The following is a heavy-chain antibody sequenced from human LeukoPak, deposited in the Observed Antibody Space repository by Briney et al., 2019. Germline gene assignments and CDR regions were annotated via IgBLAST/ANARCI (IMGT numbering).Heavy chain of an antibody. Sequence: GGSLRLSCAASGFTFSSYGMHWVRQAPGKGLEWVAFIRYDGSNKYYADSVKGRFTISRDNSKSTLYLQMNSLRAEDTAVYYCAKHPLLWFGELFRRDYYYYMDVWGKGTTVTVSS. CDR3: AKHPLLWFGELFRRDYYYYMDV. D-gene: IGHD3-10*01. CDR1: GFTFSSYG. J-gene: IGHJ6*03. V-gene: IGHV3-30*02. CDR2: IRYDGSNK.